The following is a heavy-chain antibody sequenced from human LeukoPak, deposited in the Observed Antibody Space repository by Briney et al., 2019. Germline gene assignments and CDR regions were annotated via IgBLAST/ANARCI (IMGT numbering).Heavy chain of an antibody. CDR3: AREIAAAGNGGGYYYYGMDV. V-gene: IGHV1-2*02. CDR1: GYTFTGCY. Sequence: ASVKVSCKASGYTFTGCYMHWVRQAPGQGLEWMGWINPNSGGTNYAQKFQGRVTMTRDTSISTAYMELSRLRSDDTAVYYCAREIAAAGNGGGYYYYGMDVWGQGTTVTVSS. D-gene: IGHD6-13*01. J-gene: IGHJ6*02. CDR2: INPNSGGT.